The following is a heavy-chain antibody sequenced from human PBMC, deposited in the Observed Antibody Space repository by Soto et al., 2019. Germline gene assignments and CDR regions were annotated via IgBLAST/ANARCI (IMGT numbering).Heavy chain of an antibody. CDR1: GFTFSSYA. CDR3: AKGYGAPYGMDV. Sequence: EVQLLESGGGLVQPGGSLRLSCAASGFTFSSYAMSWVRQAPGKGLEWVSAISGSGGSTYYADSVKGRFTISRDNSKNTLYPQMNSLRAEDTAVYYCAKGYGAPYGMDVWGQGTTVTVSS. J-gene: IGHJ6*02. V-gene: IGHV3-23*01. D-gene: IGHD4-17*01. CDR2: ISGSGGST.